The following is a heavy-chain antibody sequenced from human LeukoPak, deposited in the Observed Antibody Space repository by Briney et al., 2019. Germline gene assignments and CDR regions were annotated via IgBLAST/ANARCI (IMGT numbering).Heavy chain of an antibody. V-gene: IGHV1-69*13. CDR2: IIPIFGTA. J-gene: IGHJ5*02. D-gene: IGHD3-22*01. Sequence: GASVKVSCKASGYTFTSYGISWVRQAPGRGLEWMGGIIPIFGTANYAQKFQGRVTITADESTSTAYMELSSLRSEDTAVYYCARDLRNYYDSSGLNWFDPWGQGTLVTVSS. CDR3: ARDLRNYYDSSGLNWFDP. CDR1: GYTFTSYG.